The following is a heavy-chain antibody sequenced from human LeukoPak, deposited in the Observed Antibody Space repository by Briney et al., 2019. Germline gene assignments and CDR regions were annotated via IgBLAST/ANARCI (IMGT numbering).Heavy chain of an antibody. CDR2: INPKSGGI. Sequence: ASVKVSCKASRYTFTGYYIHWVRQAPGQGLEWMGWINPKSGGINYAQKFQGRVTMTRDTSITTAYMELSSLRSDDTAVYYCARGVGATWVFDSWGQGTLVTVSS. J-gene: IGHJ4*02. D-gene: IGHD1-26*01. CDR3: ARGVGATWVFDS. V-gene: IGHV1-2*02. CDR1: RYTFTGYY.